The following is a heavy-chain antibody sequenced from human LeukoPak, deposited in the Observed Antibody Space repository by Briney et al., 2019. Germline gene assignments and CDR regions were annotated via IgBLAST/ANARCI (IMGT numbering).Heavy chain of an antibody. CDR2: IIPIFGTA. CDR1: GGTFSSYA. J-gene: IGHJ3*02. CDR3: TTTIPPGDWLFDI. Sequence: ASVKVSCKASGGTFSSYAISWVRQAPGQGLEWMGGIIPIFGTANYAQKFQGRVTITTDESTSTAYMELSSLRSGDTAVYYCTTTIPPGDWLFDIWGQGTMVTVSS. D-gene: IGHD3-22*01. V-gene: IGHV1-69*05.